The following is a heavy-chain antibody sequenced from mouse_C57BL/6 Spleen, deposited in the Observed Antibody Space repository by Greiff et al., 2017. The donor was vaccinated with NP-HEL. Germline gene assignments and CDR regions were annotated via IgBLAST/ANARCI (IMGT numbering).Heavy chain of an antibody. V-gene: IGHV1-80*01. CDR2: IYPGDGDT. D-gene: IGHD2-2*01. Sequence: QVQLQQSGAELVKPGASVKISCKASGYAFSSYWMNWVKQRPGKGLAWIGQIYPGDGDTNYNGKFKGKATLTADKSSSTAYMQLSSLTSEDSAVYFCARCGYYGYDLYYFDYWGQGTTLTVSS. CDR3: ARCGYYGYDLYYFDY. J-gene: IGHJ2*01. CDR1: GYAFSSYW.